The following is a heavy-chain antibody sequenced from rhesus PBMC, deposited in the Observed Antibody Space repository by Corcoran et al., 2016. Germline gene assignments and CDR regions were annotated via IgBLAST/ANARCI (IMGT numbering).Heavy chain of an antibody. D-gene: IGHD4-29*01. Sequence: QVQLQESGPGVVKPSEPLSLTCAVSGGSISDSYRWSWIRQPPGKGQEWIGYIYGKSTSTNTNPSLKMRLTMSKATSKNQFSLKLSSVTAADTAGYYCARASTGSYGLDAWGQGVVVTVSS. CDR1: GGSISDSYR. CDR2: IYGKSTST. CDR3: ARASTGSYGLDA. V-gene: IGHV4S10*01. J-gene: IGHJ6*01.